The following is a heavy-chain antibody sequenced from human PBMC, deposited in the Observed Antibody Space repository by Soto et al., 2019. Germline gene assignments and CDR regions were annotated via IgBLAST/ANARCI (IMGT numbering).Heavy chain of an antibody. Sequence: QVQLQESGPGLVKPSETLSLTCTVSGGSISSYYWSWIRQPPGKGLAWIGYIYYSGSTNYNPSLKSRVTISVDTSKNQFSLKLSSVTAADTAVYYCARAVVAPFGSYMDVWGKGTTVTVSS. CDR3: ARAVVAPFGSYMDV. J-gene: IGHJ6*03. V-gene: IGHV4-59*01. CDR2: IYYSGST. D-gene: IGHD2-15*01. CDR1: GGSISSYY.